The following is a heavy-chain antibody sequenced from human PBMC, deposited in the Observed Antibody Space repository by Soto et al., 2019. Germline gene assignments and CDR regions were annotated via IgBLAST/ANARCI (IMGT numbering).Heavy chain of an antibody. CDR3: ARHLTYCSAGSCYSDFPYYGMDV. Sequence: PSDTLSLTCTVPCLSILSSIYYWGWIRKPPGKGLEWIGSIFYSGSTYYNPSLKSRVTISVDTSKNQFSLKLSSVTAADTAVYYCARHLTYCSAGSCYSDFPYYGMDVWGQGTTVT. V-gene: IGHV4-39*01. D-gene: IGHD2-15*01. CDR1: CLSILSSIYY. CDR2: IFYSGST. J-gene: IGHJ6*02.